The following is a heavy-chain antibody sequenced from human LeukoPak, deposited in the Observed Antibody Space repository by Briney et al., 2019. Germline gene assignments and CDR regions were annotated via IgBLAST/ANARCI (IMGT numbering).Heavy chain of an antibody. D-gene: IGHD1-7*01. J-gene: IGHJ3*01. CDR1: GFTVSSNY. V-gene: IGHV3-66*01. CDR2: IYSGGSP. CDR3: ARSWYNWNYVGAFDV. Sequence: GGSLRLSCAASGFTVSSNYMSWVRQAPGKGLEWVSVIYSGGSPYYADSVKGRFTISRDNSKNTLYLQMNSLRAEDTAVYYCARSWYNWNYVGAFDVWGQGTMVTVSS.